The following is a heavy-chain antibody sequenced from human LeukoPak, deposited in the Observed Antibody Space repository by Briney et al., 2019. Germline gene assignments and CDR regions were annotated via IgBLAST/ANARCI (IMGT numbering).Heavy chain of an antibody. CDR2: ISGYNGNT. Sequence: ASVKVSCKAPGDTLSNYGISWMRQAPGQGLEWMGWISGYNGNTNYAQKLQGRVTMTTDTSTSTAYMELRSLKSDDTAVYYCASLKNYYDSSGYLVTDAFDIWGQGTMVTVSS. CDR1: GDTLSNYG. J-gene: IGHJ3*02. V-gene: IGHV1-18*01. CDR3: ASLKNYYDSSGYLVTDAFDI. D-gene: IGHD3-22*01.